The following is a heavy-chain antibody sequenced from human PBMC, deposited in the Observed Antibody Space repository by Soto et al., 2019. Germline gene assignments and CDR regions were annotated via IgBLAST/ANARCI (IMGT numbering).Heavy chain of an antibody. D-gene: IGHD6-19*01. Sequence: QLQLQESGPGLVKPSETLSLTCTVSGSSISSSSYYWGWIRQPPGKGLEWIGSIYYSGSTYYNPSLKSRVTISVDTSKTQFSLKLSSVTAADTAVYYCARLPSGYSSGPSWAFDPWGQGTLVTVSS. J-gene: IGHJ5*02. CDR2: IYYSGST. CDR3: ARLPSGYSSGPSWAFDP. CDR1: GSSISSSSYY. V-gene: IGHV4-39*01.